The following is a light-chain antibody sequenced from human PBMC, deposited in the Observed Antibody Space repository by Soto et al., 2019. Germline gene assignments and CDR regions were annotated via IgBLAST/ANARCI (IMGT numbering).Light chain of an antibody. CDR1: QSITNW. Sequence: DIQMTQSPSTLSASVGDRLSITCRASQSITNWLAWYQQKPGKAPKLLIYDASNLETGVSSRFSGSGSGTDFTFTISSLQPEDIATYYCQQYDNLPLTFGGGTKVDIK. CDR2: DAS. CDR3: QQYDNLPLT. J-gene: IGKJ4*01. V-gene: IGKV1-33*01.